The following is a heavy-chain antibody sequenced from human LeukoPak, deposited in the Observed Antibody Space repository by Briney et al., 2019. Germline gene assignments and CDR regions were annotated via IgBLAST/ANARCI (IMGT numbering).Heavy chain of an antibody. Sequence: GGSLRLSCATSGFTFTCCGMHWVRQASGKGLEWVAAISSSDGNSKYYADSVKGRFTISRDNSKNTVYLQMNSLRADDTAVYYCAKWSGNGPLYYFDYWGQGTLVTVSS. CDR2: ISSSDGNSK. J-gene: IGHJ4*02. CDR1: GFTFTCCG. D-gene: IGHD3-3*01. V-gene: IGHV3-30*18. CDR3: AKWSGNGPLYYFDY.